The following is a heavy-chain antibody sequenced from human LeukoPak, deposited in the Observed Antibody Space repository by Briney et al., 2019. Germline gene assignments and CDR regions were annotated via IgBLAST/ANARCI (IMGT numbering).Heavy chain of an antibody. V-gene: IGHV1-2*06. Sequence: ASVKVSCKASGYTFTVYYMHWVRQAPGQGLEWMGRINPNSGGTNYAQKFQGRVTMTRDTSISTAYMELSRLRSDDTAVYYCARSRSSSSWYYFDYWGQGTLVTVSS. CDR2: INPNSGGT. D-gene: IGHD6-13*01. J-gene: IGHJ4*02. CDR1: GYTFTVYY. CDR3: ARSRSSSSWYYFDY.